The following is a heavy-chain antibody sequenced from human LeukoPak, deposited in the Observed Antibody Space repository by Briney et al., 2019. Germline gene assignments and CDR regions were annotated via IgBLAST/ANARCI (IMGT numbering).Heavy chain of an antibody. CDR1: GGSFSGYY. Sequence: PSETLSLTCAVYGGSFSGYYWSWIRQPPGKGLEWIGEINHSGSTNYNPSLKSRVTISVDTSKNQFSLKLSSVTAADTAVYYCARGPEPRKDKIVVVPAAGNWFDPWGQGTLVIVSS. D-gene: IGHD2-2*01. CDR2: INHSGST. CDR3: ARGPEPRKDKIVVVPAAGNWFDP. V-gene: IGHV4-34*01. J-gene: IGHJ5*02.